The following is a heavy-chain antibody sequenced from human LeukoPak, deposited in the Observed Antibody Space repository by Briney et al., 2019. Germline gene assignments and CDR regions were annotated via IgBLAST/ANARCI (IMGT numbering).Heavy chain of an antibody. V-gene: IGHV6-1*01. CDR1: GDSVSSNSAA. CDR2: TYYRSGWYN. CDR3: ARDQGALNS. D-gene: IGHD3-16*01. Sequence: SQSLALPCASSGDSVSSNSAAWCWIRQAPSRGLEWLGRTYYRSGWYNDYAVSVQSRITINPDTSKNQFSLQLNSVTSEDTAVYYCARDQGALNSWGQGTLVTVSS. J-gene: IGHJ4*02.